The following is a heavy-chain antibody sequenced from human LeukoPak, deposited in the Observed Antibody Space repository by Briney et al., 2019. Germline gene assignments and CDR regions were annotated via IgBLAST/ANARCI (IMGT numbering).Heavy chain of an antibody. J-gene: IGHJ4*02. Sequence: SGPTLVKPTQTLTLTCTFSGFSLSTSGVGVGWIRQPPGKALEWLALIYWDDDKYYSPSLKSRLTISKGTSKNQVVLTMTNMDPVDTATYYCAHRFVHGDFDYWGQGTLVTASS. CDR1: GFSLSTSGVG. CDR3: AHRFVHGDFDY. D-gene: IGHD4-17*01. CDR2: IYWDDDK. V-gene: IGHV2-5*02.